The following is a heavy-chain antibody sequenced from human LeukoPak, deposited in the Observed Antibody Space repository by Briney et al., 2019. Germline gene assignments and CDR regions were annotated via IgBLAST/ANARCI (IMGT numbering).Heavy chain of an antibody. CDR2: INHSGST. V-gene: IGHV4-34*01. CDR1: GGSFSGYY. J-gene: IGHJ4*02. CDR3: AREAYCGGDCYSGSSY. D-gene: IGHD2-21*02. Sequence: SETLSLTCAVYGGSFSGYYWSWIRQPPGKGLEWIGEINHSGSTNYNPSLKSRVTISVGTSKNQFSLKLSSVTAADTAVYYCAREAYCGGDCYSGSSYWGQGTLVTVSS.